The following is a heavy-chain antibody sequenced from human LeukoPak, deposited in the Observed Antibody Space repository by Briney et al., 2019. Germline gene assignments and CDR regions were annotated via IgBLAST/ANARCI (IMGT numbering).Heavy chain of an antibody. CDR1: GFTFSSYG. D-gene: IGHD3-10*01. V-gene: IGHV3-30*18. CDR3: AKDLQNFYYYGSVDAFDI. CDR2: ISYDGSNK. Sequence: PGGSLRLSCAASGFTFSSYGMHWVRQASGKGLEWVAVISYDGSNKYYADSVKGRFTISRDNSKNTLYLQMNSLRAEDTAVYYCAKDLQNFYYYGSVDAFDIWGQGTMVTVSS. J-gene: IGHJ3*02.